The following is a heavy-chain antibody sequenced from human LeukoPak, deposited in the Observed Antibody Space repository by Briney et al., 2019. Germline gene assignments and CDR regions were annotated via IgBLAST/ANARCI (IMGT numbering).Heavy chain of an antibody. J-gene: IGHJ4*02. CDR3: ARDPAYDSSGYYYVGLLNY. CDR1: GFTFSSYS. CDR2: ISSSSSYI. D-gene: IGHD3-22*01. V-gene: IGHV3-21*01. Sequence: GGSLRLSCAASGFTFSSYSMNWVRQAPGKGLEWVSSISSSSSYIYYADSVKGRFTISRDNAKNSLYLQMNSLRAEDTAVYYCARDPAYDSSGYYYVGLLNYWGQGTLVTVSS.